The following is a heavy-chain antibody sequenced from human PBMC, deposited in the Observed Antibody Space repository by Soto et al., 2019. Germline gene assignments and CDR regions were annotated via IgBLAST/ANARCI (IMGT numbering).Heavy chain of an antibody. J-gene: IGHJ6*03. Sequence: QVQLQESGPGLVKPSQTLSLTCTVSGGSISSGGYYWIWIRQQPVKRLEWIGYIYYSVSTYYNPSLKSRVTISVDTSKNQFSLKLSSVTAADTAVYYCARGSDQDYYMDVWGKGTTVTVSS. V-gene: IGHV4-31*03. CDR3: ARGSDQDYYMDV. CDR2: IYYSVST. CDR1: GGSISSGGYY. D-gene: IGHD2-15*01.